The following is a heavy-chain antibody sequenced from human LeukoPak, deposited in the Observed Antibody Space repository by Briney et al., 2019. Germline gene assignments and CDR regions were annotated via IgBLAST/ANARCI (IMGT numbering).Heavy chain of an antibody. CDR3: ARVGDYGSGFDF. J-gene: IGHJ4*02. V-gene: IGHV3-21*01. CDR1: GFTFSSYE. Sequence: GGSLRLSCAASGFTFSSYEMNWVRQAPGKGLEWVSSISSSGSYIYYADSVKGRFTISRDNAKNSLYLQMNSLRAEDTAVYYCARVGDYGSGFDFWGQGTLVTVSS. D-gene: IGHD3-10*01. CDR2: ISSSGSYI.